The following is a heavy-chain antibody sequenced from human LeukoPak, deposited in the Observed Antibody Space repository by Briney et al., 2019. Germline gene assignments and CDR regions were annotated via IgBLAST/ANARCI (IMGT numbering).Heavy chain of an antibody. D-gene: IGHD2-2*01. Sequence: PSETLSLTCTVSGGSISSGDYYWSWIRQPPGKGLEWIGYIYYSGSTYYNPSLKSRVTISVDTSKNQFSLKLSSVTAADTAVYYCATEVLPDCSSTSCYVYWGQGTLVTVSS. V-gene: IGHV4-30-4*02. CDR1: GGSISSGDYY. J-gene: IGHJ4*02. CDR2: IYYSGST. CDR3: ATEVLPDCSSTSCYVY.